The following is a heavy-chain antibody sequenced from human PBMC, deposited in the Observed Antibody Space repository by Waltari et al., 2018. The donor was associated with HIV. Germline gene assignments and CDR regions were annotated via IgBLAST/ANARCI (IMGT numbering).Heavy chain of an antibody. Sequence: QVQLVESGVGVVQLGGSLRLSFAARGVTFCNHGLHWVRQAPGKGLEWVAVIYFDGYKKYHADSVRGRFTISRDNSKNTLYLQMNSLRPEDTAMYYCAKDQEWLIQYYLDYWGQGTLVTVSS. CDR1: GVTFCNHG. D-gene: IGHD6-19*01. J-gene: IGHJ4*02. CDR2: IYFDGYKK. CDR3: AKDQEWLIQYYLDY. V-gene: IGHV3-30*18.